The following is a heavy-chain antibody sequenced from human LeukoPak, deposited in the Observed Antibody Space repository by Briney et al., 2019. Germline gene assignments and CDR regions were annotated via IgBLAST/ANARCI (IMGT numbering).Heavy chain of an antibody. V-gene: IGHV3-15*01. D-gene: IGHD2-2*01. CDR3: TTVVPAAKSNYFDY. J-gene: IGHJ4*02. Sequence: GGSLRLSCAASGFTFSNAWMSWVRQAPGKGREWVGRIKSKTGGGTTDYAAPVKGRFTISRDDSKNTLYLQMNSLKTEDTGVYYRTTVVPAAKSNYFDYWGEGTLVTVSS. CDR1: GFTFSNAW. CDR2: IKSKTGGGTT.